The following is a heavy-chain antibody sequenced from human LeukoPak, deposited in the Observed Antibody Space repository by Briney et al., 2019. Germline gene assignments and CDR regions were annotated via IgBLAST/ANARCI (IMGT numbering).Heavy chain of an antibody. D-gene: IGHD3-3*01. CDR2: INHSGST. Sequence: ASETLSLTCAVYGRSFRGYYWSWIRQPPGKGLEWIGEINHSGSTNYNPSLKSRVTISVDTSKNQFSLKLSSVTAADTAVYYCARGGYDFWSGYRNDAFDIWGQGTMVTVSS. J-gene: IGHJ3*02. CDR1: GRSFRGYY. V-gene: IGHV4-34*01. CDR3: ARGGYDFWSGYRNDAFDI.